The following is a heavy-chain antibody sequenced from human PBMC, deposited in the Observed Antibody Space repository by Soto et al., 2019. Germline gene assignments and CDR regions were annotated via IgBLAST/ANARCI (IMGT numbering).Heavy chain of an antibody. Sequence: VQLVESGGGLVEPGGSLRLSCAASGFSFTNAWMTWVRQAPGKGLEWVGRIKTTTDGGTTDYAAPVKGRFTISRDDSKNTLYLQMNSLKTEDTAVYYCTTSGPHRSSSLWVEPWGQGTLVTVSS. V-gene: IGHV3-15*01. CDR3: TTSGPHRSSSLWVEP. CDR1: GFSFTNAW. CDR2: IKTTTDGGTT. J-gene: IGHJ5*02. D-gene: IGHD6-6*01.